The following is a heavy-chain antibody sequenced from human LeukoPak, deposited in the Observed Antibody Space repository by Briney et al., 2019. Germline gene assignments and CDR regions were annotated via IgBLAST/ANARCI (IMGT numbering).Heavy chain of an antibody. Sequence: ASVQVSCKASGYTFTSYYMHWVRQAPGQGLEWMGIINPSGGSTSYAQKFQGRVTMTRDTSTSTVYMELSSLRSEDTAVYYCARVVVAAYYFDYWGQGTLVTVSS. V-gene: IGHV1-46*01. D-gene: IGHD2-15*01. CDR3: ARVVVAAYYFDY. CDR1: GYTFTSYY. CDR2: INPSGGST. J-gene: IGHJ4*02.